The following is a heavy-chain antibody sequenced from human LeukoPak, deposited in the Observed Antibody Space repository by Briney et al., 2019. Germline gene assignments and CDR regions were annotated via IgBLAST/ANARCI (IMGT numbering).Heavy chain of an antibody. CDR3: ASLGIAAAGSYYYGMDV. J-gene: IGHJ6*02. D-gene: IGHD6-13*01. Sequence: PSETLSLTCTVSGGSISSYYWSWIRQPLGKGLEWIGYIYYSGSTNYNPSLKSRVTISVDTSKNQFSLKLSSVTAADTAVYYCASLGIAAAGSYYYGMDVWGQGTTVTVSS. CDR1: GGSISSYY. CDR2: IYYSGST. V-gene: IGHV4-59*08.